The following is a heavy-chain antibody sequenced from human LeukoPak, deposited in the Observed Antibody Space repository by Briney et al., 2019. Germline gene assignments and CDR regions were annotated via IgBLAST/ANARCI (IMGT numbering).Heavy chain of an antibody. CDR2: IYPGDSDT. V-gene: IGHV5-51*01. D-gene: IGHD2-15*01. Sequence: GESLKISCEGSGFTFTTYWIGWVRQMPGKGLEWMGIIYPGDSDTRYSPSFQGQVTISADKSISTAYLQWSSLKASDTAMYYCARRYCGGGSCYEDYWGQGTLVTVSS. J-gene: IGHJ4*02. CDR1: GFTFTTYW. CDR3: ARRYCGGGSCYEDY.